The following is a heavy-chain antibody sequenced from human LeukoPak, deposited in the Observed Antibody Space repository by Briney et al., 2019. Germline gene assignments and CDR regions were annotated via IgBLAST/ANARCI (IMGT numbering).Heavy chain of an antibody. Sequence: ASVKVSCKASGYTFTDYNVHWVRQAPGQGLEWMGWINPPSGGTLYPQKFQGRVALTTDTSISTAYMYLSRLTSDHTAIYYCVRDVHNYNDDYWGQGTLVSVSS. CDR3: VRDVHNYNDDY. V-gene: IGHV1-2*02. CDR2: INPPSGGT. J-gene: IGHJ4*02. CDR1: GYTFTDYN. D-gene: IGHD1-1*01.